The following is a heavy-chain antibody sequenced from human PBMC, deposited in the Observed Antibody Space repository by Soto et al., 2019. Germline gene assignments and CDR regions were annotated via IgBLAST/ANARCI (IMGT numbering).Heavy chain of an antibody. Sequence: GASVKVSCKISGYTFTDYYLHWVRQAPGQGLEWVGWINPNTGGTNYAQRFQGRVTMTRDTSISTAYMELSRLTSDDTAVYYCARDPIGGGAPYYCDYWGLGTLVTVSS. CDR3: ARDPIGGGAPYYCDY. CDR1: GYTFTDYY. V-gene: IGHV1-2*02. J-gene: IGHJ4*02. D-gene: IGHD3-16*01. CDR2: INPNTGGT.